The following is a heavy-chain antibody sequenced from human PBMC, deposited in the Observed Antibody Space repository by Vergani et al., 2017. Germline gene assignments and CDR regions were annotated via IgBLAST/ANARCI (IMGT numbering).Heavy chain of an antibody. CDR3: ARVNTETNGHLYYYYYMGV. V-gene: IGHV4-34*01. Sequence: QVQLQQWGGGLLKPSETLSLTCVVNGGSFTSYHWTWIRQSPGEGLEWVGDIDHTGRPDYNPSLKSRLTMSIDKSGNQFSLTHNSVTATDTAIYFSARVNTETNGHLYYYYYMGVWGQGTAVTVS. J-gene: IGHJ6*03. CDR2: IDHTGRP. D-gene: IGHD4-11*01. CDR1: GGSFTSYH.